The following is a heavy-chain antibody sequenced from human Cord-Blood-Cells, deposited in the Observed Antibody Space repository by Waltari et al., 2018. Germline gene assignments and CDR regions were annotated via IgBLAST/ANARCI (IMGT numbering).Heavy chain of an antibody. V-gene: IGHV4-34*01. D-gene: IGHD3-3*01. Sequence: QVQLQQWGAGRLKPSETLSLTCAVYGGSFSGYYWRWIRQPPGKGLEWIGEINHSGSTNYNPSLKSRVTISVDTSKNQFSLKLSSVTAADTAVYYCARGTGVDFWSGYYAFDIWGQGTMVTVSS. J-gene: IGHJ3*02. CDR3: ARGTGVDFWSGYYAFDI. CDR1: GGSFSGYY. CDR2: INHSGST.